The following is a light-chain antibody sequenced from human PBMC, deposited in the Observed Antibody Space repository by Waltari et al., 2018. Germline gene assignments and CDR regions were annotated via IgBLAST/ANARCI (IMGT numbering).Light chain of an antibody. CDR3: ATWDDSLTAWV. Sequence: QSVLTQPPSASGTPGQRVTISCSGSSSNIGPYYVYWYQQLPGTAPKLLIYRNNQRPSGVPGRVSGSKSGTSASLAISGLRSEDEADYYCATWDDSLTAWVFGGGTKLTVL. CDR1: SSNIGPYY. J-gene: IGLJ3*02. V-gene: IGLV1-47*01. CDR2: RNN.